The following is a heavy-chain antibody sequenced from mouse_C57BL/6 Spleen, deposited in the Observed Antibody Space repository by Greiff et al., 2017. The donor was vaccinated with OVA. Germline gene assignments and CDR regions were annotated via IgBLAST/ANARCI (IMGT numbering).Heavy chain of an antibody. CDR1: GYAFSSYW. V-gene: IGHV1-80*01. CDR2: IYPGDGDT. CDR3: ARKDYYAMDY. J-gene: IGHJ4*01. Sequence: QVQLQQPGAELVKPGASVKLSCKASGYAFSSYWMNWVKQRPGKGLEWIGQIYPGDGDTNYNGKFKGKATLTADKSSSTAYMQLSSLTSEDSAVYFCARKDYYAMDYWGQGTSVTVSS.